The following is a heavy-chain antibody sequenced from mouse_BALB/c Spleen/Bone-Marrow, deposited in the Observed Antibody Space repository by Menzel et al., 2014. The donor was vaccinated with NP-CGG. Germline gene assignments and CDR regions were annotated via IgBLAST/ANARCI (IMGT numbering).Heavy chain of an antibody. CDR1: GYSFTGYN. CDR2: IDPYYGGT. D-gene: IGHD1-1*01. Sequence: QLQESGPELEKPGASVKVSCKASGYSFTGYNMNWVKQSNGESLEWIGNIDPYYGGTSFNQKFKGKATLTVDKSSSTAYMQLKSLTSEDSAVYYCARGYGNSYIYYFDYWGQGTALTVSS. J-gene: IGHJ2*01. CDR3: ARGYGNSYIYYFDY. V-gene: IGHV1S135*01.